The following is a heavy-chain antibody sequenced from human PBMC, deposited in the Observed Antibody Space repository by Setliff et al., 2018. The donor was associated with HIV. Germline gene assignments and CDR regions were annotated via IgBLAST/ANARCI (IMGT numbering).Heavy chain of an antibody. CDR1: GFSFSSYW. CDR3: ARDLSGYSDF. V-gene: IGHV3-74*01. Sequence: GGSLRLSCAASGFSFSSYWMHWDRQGPGEGLVWVSRTNEDGSTTNYADSVKGRFTISRDNARNTLYLHMSSLRVEDTAVYYCARDLSGYSDFWGQGTLVTVSS. J-gene: IGHJ4*02. D-gene: IGHD3-22*01. CDR2: TNEDGSTT.